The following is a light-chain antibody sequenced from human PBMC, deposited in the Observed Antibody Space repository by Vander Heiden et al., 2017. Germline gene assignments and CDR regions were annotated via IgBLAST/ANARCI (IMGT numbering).Light chain of an antibody. CDR1: QSVLYRSNNTNY. CDR3: QQYYSSPWT. CDR2: CAS. Sequence: DIVMTQSPDSLAVSLGERATINCKSRQSVLYRSNNTNYLAWYQQKPGQPPKLLIYCASTRESGVPDRFSGSGSGTDFTLTISSLEAEDFAVYYCQQYYSSPWTFGQGTKVEIK. V-gene: IGKV4-1*01. J-gene: IGKJ1*01.